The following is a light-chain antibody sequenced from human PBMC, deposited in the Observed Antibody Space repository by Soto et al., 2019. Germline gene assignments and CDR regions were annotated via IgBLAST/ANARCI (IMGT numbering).Light chain of an antibody. CDR3: QQYNSDWT. CDR1: QSISTW. V-gene: IGKV1-5*03. CDR2: KAS. J-gene: IGKJ1*01. Sequence: DIQMTQSPSTLSASVGDRVTITCRASQSISTWLAWYQQKPGKAPKLLIYKASSLESGVPSRFSGSGSGTEFTLTISSLQPDDFGTYYCQQYNSDWTFGQGTKVEIK.